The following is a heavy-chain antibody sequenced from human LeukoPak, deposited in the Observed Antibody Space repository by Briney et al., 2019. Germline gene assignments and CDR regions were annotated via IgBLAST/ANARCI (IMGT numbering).Heavy chain of an antibody. CDR1: GYSISSGYY. D-gene: IGHD3-9*01. CDR3: ARGQLRYFDWLLFGGDWLDP. J-gene: IGHJ5*02. V-gene: IGHV4-38-2*01. CDR2: IYHSGST. Sequence: SETLSLTCAVSGYSISSGYYWGWIRQPPGKGLEWIGSIYHSGSTYYNPSLKSRVTISVDTSKNQFSLKLSSVTAADTAVYYCARGQLRYFDWLLFGGDWLDPWGQGTLVTVSS.